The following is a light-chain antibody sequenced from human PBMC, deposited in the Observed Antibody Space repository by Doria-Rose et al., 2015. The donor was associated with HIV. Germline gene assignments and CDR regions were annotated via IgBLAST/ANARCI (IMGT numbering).Light chain of an antibody. Sequence: NFMLTQPHSVSEPPGKTVTISCTRSSGSIVSNYVQWYQQRPGSSPTTVIYEDDQRPSGVPDRFSGSIDSSSNSASVTISGLKTEDEADYYCQSYDSTNHVVFGGGTKLTVL. J-gene: IGLJ2*01. CDR1: SGSIVSNY. CDR3: QSYDSTNHVV. CDR2: EDD. V-gene: IGLV6-57*01.